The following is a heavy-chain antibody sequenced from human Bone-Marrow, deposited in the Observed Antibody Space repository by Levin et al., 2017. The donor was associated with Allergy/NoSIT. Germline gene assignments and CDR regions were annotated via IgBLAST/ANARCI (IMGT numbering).Heavy chain of an antibody. CDR2: IGSSGSIV. CDR3: TRDRSVETSGWDPLGFFDH. CDR1: GFFFSDYY. J-gene: IGHJ4*02. Sequence: PGESLKISCAASGFFFSDYYMTWIRQAPGKGLEWVSSIGSSGSIVHYADSVKGRFTVSRDNPTRSVYLQMTSLRAEDTAVYYCTRDRSVETSGWDPLGFFDHWGQGNLVHVSS. D-gene: IGHD6-19*01. V-gene: IGHV3-11*01.